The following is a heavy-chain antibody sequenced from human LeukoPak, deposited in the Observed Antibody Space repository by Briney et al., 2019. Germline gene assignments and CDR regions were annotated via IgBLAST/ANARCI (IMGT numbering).Heavy chain of an antibody. Sequence: SVKVSCKASGGTFSSYAISWVRQAPGQGLEWMGGIIPIFGTANYAQKFQGRVTITADESTSTAYLELSSLRSEDTAVYYCARVVVTHWAFDIWGQGTMVTVSS. V-gene: IGHV1-69*13. CDR3: ARVVVTHWAFDI. J-gene: IGHJ3*02. D-gene: IGHD3-22*01. CDR2: IIPIFGTA. CDR1: GGTFSSYA.